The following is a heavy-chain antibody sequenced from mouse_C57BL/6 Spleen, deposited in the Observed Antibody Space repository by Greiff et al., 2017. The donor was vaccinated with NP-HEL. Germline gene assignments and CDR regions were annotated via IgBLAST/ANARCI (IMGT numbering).Heavy chain of an antibody. V-gene: IGHV1-42*01. J-gene: IGHJ4*01. CDR2: INPSTGGT. Sequence: EVQLQQSGPELVKPGASVKISCKASGYSFTGYYMNWVKQSPEKSLEWIGEINPSTGGTTYNQKFKAKATLTVDKSSSTAYMQLKSLTSEDSAVYYCARYGNYEGYYAMDYWGQGTSVTVSA. D-gene: IGHD2-1*01. CDR3: ARYGNYEGYYAMDY. CDR1: GYSFTGYY.